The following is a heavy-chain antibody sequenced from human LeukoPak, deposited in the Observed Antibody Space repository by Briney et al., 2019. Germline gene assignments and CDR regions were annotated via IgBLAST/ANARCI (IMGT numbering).Heavy chain of an antibody. D-gene: IGHD1-26*01. J-gene: IGHJ5*02. V-gene: IGHV1-2*02. CDR2: INPNSGGT. Sequence: GASVKVSCKASGYTFTGYYMHWVRQAPGQGLEWMGWINPNSGGTNYAQKFQGRVTMTRDTSISTAYMELSRLRSDDTAGYYCARDSSGSYLLYNWFDPWGQGTLVTVSS. CDR1: GYTFTGYY. CDR3: ARDSSGSYLLYNWFDP.